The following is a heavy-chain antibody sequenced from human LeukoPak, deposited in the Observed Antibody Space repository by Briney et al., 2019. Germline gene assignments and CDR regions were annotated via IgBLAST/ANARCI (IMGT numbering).Heavy chain of an antibody. CDR2: IYYSGST. Sequence: SETLSLTCTVSGGSISSSNYYWGWIRQPPGKGLEWIGSIYYSGSTYYNPSLKSRVIISVDTSQNQFSLKLSSVTAADTAVYYCARAPIRPRDIVVVVAATQVDYYYYYMDVWGKGTTVTVSS. V-gene: IGHV4-39*07. CDR1: GGSISSSNYY. CDR3: ARAPIRPRDIVVVVAATQVDYYYYYMDV. J-gene: IGHJ6*03. D-gene: IGHD2-15*01.